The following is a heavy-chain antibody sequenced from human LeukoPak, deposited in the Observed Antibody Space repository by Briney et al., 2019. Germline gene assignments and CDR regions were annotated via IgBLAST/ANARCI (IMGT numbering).Heavy chain of an antibody. CDR2: ITSKTDGRTT. V-gene: IGHV3-15*01. D-gene: IGHD5-12*01. CDR1: GFTFSNAW. Sequence: GGSLRLSCAASGFTFSNAWMSWVRQAPGKGLEWVGRITSKTDGRTTDYAAPVKGRFTISRDDSKTTLYLQMNSLKTEDTAVYYCTTDSGAYDFNYWGQGTLVTVSS. CDR3: TTDSGAYDFNY. J-gene: IGHJ4*02.